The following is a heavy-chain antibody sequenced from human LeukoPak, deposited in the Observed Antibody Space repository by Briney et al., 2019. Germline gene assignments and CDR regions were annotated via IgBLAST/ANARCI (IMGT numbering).Heavy chain of an antibody. CDR1: GGSFSGYY. CDR2: INHSGST. Sequence: SETLSLTCAVYGGSFSGYYWSWIRQPPGKGLEWIGEINHSGSTNYNPSLKSRVTISVDTSKNQFSLKLSPVTAADTAVYYCARGIVVVPAALFPWGQGTLVTVSS. J-gene: IGHJ5*02. CDR3: ARGIVVVPAALFP. V-gene: IGHV4-34*01. D-gene: IGHD2-2*01.